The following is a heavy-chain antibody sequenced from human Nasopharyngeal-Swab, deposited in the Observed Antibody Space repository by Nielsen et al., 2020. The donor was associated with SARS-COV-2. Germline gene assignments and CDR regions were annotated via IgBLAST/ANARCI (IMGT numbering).Heavy chain of an antibody. CDR2: INPSGGST. CDR3: ASLLWFGELPSDYYYYGMDV. CDR1: GYTFTNYG. D-gene: IGHD3-10*01. Sequence: ASVKVSCKASGYTFTNYGISWVRQAPGQGLEWMGIINPSGGSTSYAQKFQGRVTMTRDTSTSTVYMELSSLRSEDTAVYYCASLLWFGELPSDYYYYGMDVWGQGTTVTVSS. V-gene: IGHV1-46*01. J-gene: IGHJ6*02.